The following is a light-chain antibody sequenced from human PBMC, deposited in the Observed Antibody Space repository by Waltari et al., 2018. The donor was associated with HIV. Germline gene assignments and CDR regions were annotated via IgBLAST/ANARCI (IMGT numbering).Light chain of an antibody. CDR3: GTWDSSLSAYV. V-gene: IGLV1-51*01. Sequence: HSALTQPPSVSAAPGQKLIISSSVSSSNIRINNVPWYQQLPGTAPKLLNYDNKKRPSGIPDRFSGSQTGTSATLGITGLQTGDEADYYCGTWDSSLSAYVFGTGTKVTVL. CDR1: SSNIRINN. J-gene: IGLJ1*01. CDR2: DNK.